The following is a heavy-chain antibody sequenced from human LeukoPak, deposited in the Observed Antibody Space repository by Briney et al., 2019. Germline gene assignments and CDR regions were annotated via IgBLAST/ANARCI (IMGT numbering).Heavy chain of an antibody. Sequence: SVKVSCKASGGTFSSYAISWVRQAPGQGLEWMGGIIPIFGTANYAQKFQGRVTMTRDMSTSTVYMELSSLRSEDTAVYYCAREFRGIVGATWLRSPEDYWGQGTLVTVSS. D-gene: IGHD1-26*01. V-gene: IGHV1-69*05. CDR1: GGTFSSYA. CDR2: IIPIFGTA. J-gene: IGHJ4*02. CDR3: AREFRGIVGATWLRSPEDY.